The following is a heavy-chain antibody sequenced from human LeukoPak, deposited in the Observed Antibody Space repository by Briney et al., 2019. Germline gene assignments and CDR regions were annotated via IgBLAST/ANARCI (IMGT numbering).Heavy chain of an antibody. CDR2: ISGSGGST. V-gene: IGHV3-23*01. CDR3: AKSLFGGVIALLGY. CDR1: GFTFSSYG. D-gene: IGHD3-16*02. Sequence: PGGSLRLSCVVSGFTFSSYGMSWVRQAPGKGLEWVSAISGSGGSTYYADYVKGRFTISRDNSKNTLYLQMNSLRAEDTAVYYCAKSLFGGVIALLGYWGQGTLVTVSS. J-gene: IGHJ4*02.